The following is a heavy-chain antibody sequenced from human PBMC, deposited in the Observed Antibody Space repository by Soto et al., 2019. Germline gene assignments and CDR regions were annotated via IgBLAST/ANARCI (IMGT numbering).Heavy chain of an antibody. D-gene: IGHD3-22*01. CDR1: GGCFSGYY. CDR2: INHSGST. Sequence: SQTLSLTCAVYGGCFSGYYWSWILQPPGKGVEWIGEINHSGSTNYNPCLRRRVTISVDKSKKRSFLRSNYVTAADTAVYYCARGSYYYDSRGYTDYGMDVWGQGTTVTVS. V-gene: IGHV4-34*01. J-gene: IGHJ6*02. CDR3: ARGSYYYDSRGYTDYGMDV.